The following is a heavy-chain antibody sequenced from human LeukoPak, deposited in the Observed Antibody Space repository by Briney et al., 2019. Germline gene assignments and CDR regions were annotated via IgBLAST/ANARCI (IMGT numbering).Heavy chain of an antibody. CDR1: GGSFSGYY. D-gene: IGHD3-10*01. J-gene: IGHJ4*02. CDR2: INHSGST. Sequence: SETLSLTCAVYGGSFSGYYWSWIRQPPGKGLEWIGEINHSGSTNYNPSLESRVTISVDTSKNQFSLKLSSVTAADTAVYYCARPNQYNYGSGSYDYWGQGTLVTVSS. V-gene: IGHV4-34*01. CDR3: ARPNQYNYGSGSYDY.